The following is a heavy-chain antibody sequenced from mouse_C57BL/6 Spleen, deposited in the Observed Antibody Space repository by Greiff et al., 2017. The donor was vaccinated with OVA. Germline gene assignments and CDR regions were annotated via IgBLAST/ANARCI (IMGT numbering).Heavy chain of an antibody. V-gene: IGHV5-17*01. CDR3: AREDSYYAMDY. CDR1: GFTFSDYG. J-gene: IGHJ4*01. Sequence: EVMLVESGGGLVKPGGSLKLSCAASGFTFSDYGMHWVRQAPEKGLEWVAYISSGSSTIYYADTVKGRFTISRDNAKNTLFLQMTSLRSEDTAMYYCAREDSYYAMDYWGQGTSVTVSS. CDR2: ISSGSSTI.